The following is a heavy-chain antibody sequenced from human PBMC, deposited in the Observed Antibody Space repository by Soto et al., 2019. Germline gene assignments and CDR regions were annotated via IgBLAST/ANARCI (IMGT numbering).Heavy chain of an antibody. CDR3: AATAFLSAVTGYFHLAF. V-gene: IGHV1-69*06. CDR1: GDTFSNYA. Sequence: QVHLVQSGTEVKKPGSSVKVSCKTSGDTFSNYAISWVRQAPGQGLEWMGGIIPVFDSASYAQRSRDKVTIRADNVTTTVYLELTSLRSEHTDVYYCAATAFLSAVTGYFHLAFWGQGTLVTVSS. J-gene: IGHJ4*02. CDR2: IIPVFDSA. D-gene: IGHD3-9*01.